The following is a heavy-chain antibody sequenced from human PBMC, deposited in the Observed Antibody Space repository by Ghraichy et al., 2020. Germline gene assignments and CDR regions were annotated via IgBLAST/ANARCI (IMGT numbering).Heavy chain of an antibody. CDR3: AGDQTQITWYYY. Sequence: TLSLTCTVSGGSFSSYYWTWIRQPPGKGLEWIGSTHYSGTTNYNPTLRSRVTISVDMSKNQLSLRLSSVTAADTAVYYCAGDQTQITWYYYWGKGTLVTVSS. D-gene: IGHD6-13*01. CDR2: THYSGTT. V-gene: IGHV4-59*08. CDR1: GGSFSSYY. J-gene: IGHJ4*02.